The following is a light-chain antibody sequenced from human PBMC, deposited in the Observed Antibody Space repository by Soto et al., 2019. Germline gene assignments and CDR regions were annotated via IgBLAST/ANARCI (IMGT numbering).Light chain of an antibody. CDR1: QSVSSN. J-gene: IGKJ5*01. V-gene: IGKV3-15*01. Sequence: EIVMTQSPATLSVSPGERATLSCRASQSVSSNLAWYQRKPGQAPRLLIYGASTGATGFPARFSGSGSGTEFTLTISSLQSEDFAVYYCQQYNKWPITFGQGTRLEIK. CDR3: QQYNKWPIT. CDR2: GAS.